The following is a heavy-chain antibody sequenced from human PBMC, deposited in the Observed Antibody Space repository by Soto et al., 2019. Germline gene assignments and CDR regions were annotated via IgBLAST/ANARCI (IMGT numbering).Heavy chain of an antibody. CDR3: ARGEPRVQRGATDLDY. D-gene: IGHD4-17*01. Sequence: ASVKVSCKASGYTFTSYGISWVRQAPGQGLEWMGWISAYNGNTNYAQKLQGRVTMTTDTSTSTAYMELRSLRSDDTAVYYCARGEPRVQRGATDLDYWGQGTLVTVSS. CDR1: GYTFTSYG. J-gene: IGHJ4*02. V-gene: IGHV1-18*01. CDR2: ISAYNGNT.